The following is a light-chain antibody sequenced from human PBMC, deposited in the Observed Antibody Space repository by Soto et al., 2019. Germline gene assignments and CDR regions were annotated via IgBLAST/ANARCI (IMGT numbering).Light chain of an antibody. J-gene: IGLJ2*01. CDR2: DND. CDR3: ETWDNRLNAVV. CDR1: NPNIGNNQ. V-gene: IGLV1-51*01. Sequence: QSVLTQPPSVSAAPGQTVTISCSGSNPNIGNNQVSWYQQIPGTAPKLLIYDNDKRPSEIPDRFSGSKSGTSVTLDITGLQTGDEADYYCETWDNRLNAVVFGGGTKLTVL.